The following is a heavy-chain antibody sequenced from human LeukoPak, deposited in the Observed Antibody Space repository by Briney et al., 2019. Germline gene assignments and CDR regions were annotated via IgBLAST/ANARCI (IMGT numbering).Heavy chain of an antibody. CDR1: GGSISSSSYY. D-gene: IGHD3-10*01. CDR2: IYYSGST. Sequence: NTSETLSLTCTVSGGSISSSSYYWGWIRQPPGKGLEWIGSIYYSGSTYYNPSLKSRVTISVDTSKNQFSLKLSSVTAADTAVYYCASNNYGSGSYAQAPWGQGTLVTVSS. J-gene: IGHJ5*02. CDR3: ASNNYGSGSYAQAP. V-gene: IGHV4-39*07.